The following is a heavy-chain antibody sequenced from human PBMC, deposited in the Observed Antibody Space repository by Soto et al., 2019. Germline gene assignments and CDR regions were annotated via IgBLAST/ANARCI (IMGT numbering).Heavy chain of an antibody. D-gene: IGHD3-3*01. CDR1: GGSISSYY. CDR3: AREGFHDFWSGYRNWFDP. CDR2: IYYSGST. V-gene: IGHV4-59*01. Sequence: SETLSLTCTVSGGSISSYYGSWIRQPPGKGLEWIGYIYYSGSTNYNPSLKSRVTISVDTSKNQFSLELSPVTAADTAVYYCAREGFHDFWSGYRNWFDPWGQGTLVTVSS. J-gene: IGHJ5*02.